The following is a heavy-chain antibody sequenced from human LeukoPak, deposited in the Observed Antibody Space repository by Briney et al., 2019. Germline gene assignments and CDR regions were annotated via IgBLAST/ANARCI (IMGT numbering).Heavy chain of an antibody. Sequence: PGGSLRLSCVASGFTFSSDAMSWVRQAPGKGLEWVSAISGSGGSTYYADSVRGRFTISRDNSKNTLYLQMNSLRAEDKAVYYCSKVLGRGSYHFDYWGQGTLVTVSS. D-gene: IGHD1-26*01. V-gene: IGHV3-23*01. CDR2: ISGSGGST. J-gene: IGHJ4*02. CDR1: GFTFSSDA. CDR3: SKVLGRGSYHFDY.